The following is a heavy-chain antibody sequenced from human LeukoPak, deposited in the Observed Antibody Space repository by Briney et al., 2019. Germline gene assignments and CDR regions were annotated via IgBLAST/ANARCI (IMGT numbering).Heavy chain of an antibody. CDR1: GGSFSGYY. Sequence: NPSETLSLTCAVYGGSFSGYYWSWIRQPPGKGLEWIGEINHSGSTNYNPSLKSRVTISVDTSKNQFSLKLSSVTAADTAVYYCARGWHSSSSGESRRRYYYYYYMDVWGKGTTVTVSS. CDR2: INHSGST. J-gene: IGHJ6*03. CDR3: ARGWHSSSSGESRRRYYYYYYMDV. V-gene: IGHV4-34*01. D-gene: IGHD6-6*01.